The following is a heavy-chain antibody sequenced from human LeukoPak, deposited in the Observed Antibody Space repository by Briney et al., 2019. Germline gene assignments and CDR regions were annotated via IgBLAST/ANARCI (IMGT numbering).Heavy chain of an antibody. CDR1: GFSLSTSGVG. Sequence: GSGPTLVKPPQTLTLTCTFSGFSLSTSGVGVGWIRQPSGKALEWLALIYWNDDKRYSPSLKSRLTITKDTSKNQVVLTMTNMDPVDTATYYCAHKPRGVIITGNWFDPWGQGTLVTVSS. D-gene: IGHD3-10*01. J-gene: IGHJ5*02. CDR3: AHKPRGVIITGNWFDP. V-gene: IGHV2-5*01. CDR2: IYWNDDK.